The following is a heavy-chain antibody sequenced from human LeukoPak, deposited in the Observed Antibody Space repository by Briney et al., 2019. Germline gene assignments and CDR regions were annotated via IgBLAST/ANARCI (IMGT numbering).Heavy chain of an antibody. Sequence: GGSLRLSCAASGGTFSSYWMSWVRQAPGKGLEWVANIKQDGSEKYYVDSVKGRFTISRDNAKNSLYLQMNSLRAEDTAVYYCARAHVTTVVWGQGTLVTVSS. CDR3: ARAHVTTVV. CDR2: IKQDGSEK. J-gene: IGHJ4*02. CDR1: GGTFSSYW. V-gene: IGHV3-7*01. D-gene: IGHD4-11*01.